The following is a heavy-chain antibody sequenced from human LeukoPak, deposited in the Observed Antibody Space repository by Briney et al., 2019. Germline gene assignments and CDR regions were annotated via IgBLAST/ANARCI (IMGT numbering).Heavy chain of an antibody. D-gene: IGHD2-15*01. CDR1: GYSISSGYY. CDR3: ARLAPQSYMDV. V-gene: IGHV4-38-2*02. Sequence: SETLSLTCTVSGYSISSGYYWGWIRQPPGKGLEWIGNIYHDGSTYYNPSLKSRVTISVDTSKNQFSLKLSSVTAADTAVYYCARLAPQSYMDVWGKGTTVTVSS. CDR2: IYHDGST. J-gene: IGHJ6*03.